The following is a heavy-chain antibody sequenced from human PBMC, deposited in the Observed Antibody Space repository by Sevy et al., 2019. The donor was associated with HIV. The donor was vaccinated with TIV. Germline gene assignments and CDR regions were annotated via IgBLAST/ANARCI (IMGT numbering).Heavy chain of an antibody. Sequence: SETLSLTCTVSGGSISSYYWSWIRQPPGKGLEWIGYIYYSGSTNYNPSLKSRVTISVDTSKNQFSLKLSSVTAADTAVYYCARAAREWYFQHWGRGTLVTVSS. J-gene: IGHJ1*01. V-gene: IGHV4-59*01. CDR1: GGSISSYY. CDR3: ARAAREWYFQH. CDR2: IYYSGST. D-gene: IGHD2-8*01.